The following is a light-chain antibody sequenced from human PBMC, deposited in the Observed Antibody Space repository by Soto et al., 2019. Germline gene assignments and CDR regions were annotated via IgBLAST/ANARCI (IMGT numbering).Light chain of an antibody. Sequence: DIKMTQSPSTLSASVGDRVTITCRASQSISSWLAWYQQKPGKAPKVLIFDASSLESGVPSRFSGSGSATEFTLTISSLQPDDFATYDGQRDSKEPRTVGQGTKVDIK. V-gene: IGKV1-5*01. CDR2: DAS. CDR1: QSISSW. CDR3: QRDSKEPRT. J-gene: IGKJ1*01.